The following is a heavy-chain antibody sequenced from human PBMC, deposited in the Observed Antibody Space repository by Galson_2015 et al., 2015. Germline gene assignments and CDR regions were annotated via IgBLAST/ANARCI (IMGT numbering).Heavy chain of an antibody. V-gene: IGHV4-34*01. Sequence: ETLSLTCAVYGGSFSGYYWSWIRQPPGKGLEWIGEINHSGSTNYNPSLKSRVTISVDTSKNQFSLKLSSVTAADTAVYYCARGLLRYFDWLPPDVWGKGTTVTVSS. J-gene: IGHJ6*04. D-gene: IGHD3-9*01. CDR2: INHSGST. CDR3: ARGLLRYFDWLPPDV. CDR1: GGSFSGYY.